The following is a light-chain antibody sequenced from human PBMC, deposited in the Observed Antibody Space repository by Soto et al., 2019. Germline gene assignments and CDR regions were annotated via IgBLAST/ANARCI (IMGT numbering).Light chain of an antibody. CDR3: QQRSNWPLIT. CDR2: DAS. J-gene: IGKJ5*01. CDR1: QSVSSY. V-gene: IGKV3-11*01. Sequence: EIVLTQSPATLSLSPGERATLSCRASQSVSSYLAWYQQKPGQAPRLLIYDASNRANGIPARFSGSGSGTDFTLTISSLEPEDFAVYYCQQRSNWPLITFGQGTRLEIK.